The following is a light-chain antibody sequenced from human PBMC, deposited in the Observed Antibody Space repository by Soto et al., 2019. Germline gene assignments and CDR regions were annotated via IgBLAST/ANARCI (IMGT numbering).Light chain of an antibody. CDR1: SSDVGNYKY. J-gene: IGLJ1*01. CDR3: AAWDDSLNGRV. Sequence: QSALTQPASVSGSPGQSITISCTGTSSDVGNYKYVSWYQEHPGKAPRLIIYQVTNRPSGVSNRFSGSKSGNTASLTISGLQAEDEADYYCAAWDDSLNGRVFGTGTKLTVL. CDR2: QVT. V-gene: IGLV2-14*01.